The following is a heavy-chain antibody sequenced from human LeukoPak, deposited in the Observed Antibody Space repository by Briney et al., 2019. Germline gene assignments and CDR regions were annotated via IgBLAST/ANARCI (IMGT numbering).Heavy chain of an antibody. V-gene: IGHV1-69*04. Sequence: ASVKVSCKASGGTFSSYAISWVQQAPGQGLEWMGRIIPILGIANYAQKFQGRVTITADKSTSTAYMELSSLRSEDTAVYYCARSGSSLFDYWGQGTLVTVSS. D-gene: IGHD1-26*01. J-gene: IGHJ4*02. CDR3: ARSGSSLFDY. CDR1: GGTFSSYA. CDR2: IIPILGIA.